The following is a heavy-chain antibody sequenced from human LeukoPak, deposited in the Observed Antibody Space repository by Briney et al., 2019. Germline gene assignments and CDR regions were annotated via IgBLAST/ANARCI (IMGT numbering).Heavy chain of an antibody. D-gene: IGHD3-22*01. CDR2: IYYLGST. CDR3: ARRQYYYDSSGYYYTYYYGMDV. J-gene: IGHJ6*02. CDR1: GGSMNSYY. Sequence: PSETLSLTCTVSGGSMNSYYWSWVRQPPGKGLEWIAYIYYLGSTSYSPSLRGRGSISVDTSKNQFSLKLSSVTAADTAVYYCARRQYYYDSSGYYYTYYYGMDVWGQGTTVTVSS. V-gene: IGHV4-59*12.